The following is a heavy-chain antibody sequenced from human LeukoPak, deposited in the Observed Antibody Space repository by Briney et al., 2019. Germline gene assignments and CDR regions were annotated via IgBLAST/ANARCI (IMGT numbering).Heavy chain of an antibody. CDR2: IYYSGST. Sequence: PSETLSLTCTVSGGSISSYYWSWIRQPPGKGLEWIGYIYYSGSTNYNPSLKSRVTISVDTSKNQFSLKLSSVTAADTAVYYCARLGEQLVDYRGQGTLVTVSS. D-gene: IGHD6-13*01. V-gene: IGHV4-59*08. CDR1: GGSISSYY. J-gene: IGHJ4*02. CDR3: ARLGEQLVDY.